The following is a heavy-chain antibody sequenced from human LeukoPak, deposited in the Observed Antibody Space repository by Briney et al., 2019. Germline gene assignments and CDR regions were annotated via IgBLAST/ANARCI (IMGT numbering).Heavy chain of an antibody. Sequence: GGSLRLSCAASGYTFTTYFIHWVRQAPGQGLEWLGLINPSTGSTKYAQKFQGRVTMSRDTSTNTVYMELSSLRSEDTAVYYCARLGLGEAFDTWGHGTMVTVSS. CDR3: ARLGLGEAFDT. CDR2: INPSTGST. J-gene: IGHJ3*02. CDR1: GYTFTTYF. D-gene: IGHD3-16*01. V-gene: IGHV1-46*01.